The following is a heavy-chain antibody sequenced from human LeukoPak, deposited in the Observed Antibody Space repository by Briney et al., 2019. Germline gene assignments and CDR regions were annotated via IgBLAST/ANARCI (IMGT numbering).Heavy chain of an antibody. CDR2: IYHSGST. J-gene: IGHJ4*02. Sequence: PSETLSLTCTVSGYSISSGYYWGWIRQPPGKGLEWIGSIYHSGSTYYNPSLKSRVTISVDTSKNQFSLKLSSVAAADTAVYYCARVTPMATIVYWGQGTLVTVSS. CDR1: GYSISSGYY. V-gene: IGHV4-38-2*02. D-gene: IGHD5-24*01. CDR3: ARVTPMATIVY.